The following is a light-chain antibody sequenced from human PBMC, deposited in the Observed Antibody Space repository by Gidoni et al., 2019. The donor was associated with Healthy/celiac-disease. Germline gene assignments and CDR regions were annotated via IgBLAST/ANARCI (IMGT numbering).Light chain of an antibody. V-gene: IGKV1-39*01. J-gene: IGKJ3*01. Sequence: DIQMTQSPSSLSASVGDRVTITCRASQSISSYLNWYRQKPGKAPKLLIYAASSLQSGVPSRFSGSGSGTDFTLTISSLQPEDFATYYCQQSYSTPCFGPGTKVDIK. CDR3: QQSYSTPC. CDR2: AAS. CDR1: QSISSY.